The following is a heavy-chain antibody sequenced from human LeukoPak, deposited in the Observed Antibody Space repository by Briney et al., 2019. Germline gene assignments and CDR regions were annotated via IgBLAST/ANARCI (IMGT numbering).Heavy chain of an antibody. Sequence: ASVKVSCKTSGYTFTGYHINWVRQAPGQGLEWVGWIRPNDGATKYAQNLQGRVTMSRDTSISTTYMELSSLTSDDTAIYYCARDDEHPYDTKVLDAYDVWGQGTTVTVSS. CDR2: IRPNDGAT. J-gene: IGHJ3*01. CDR1: GYTFTGYH. V-gene: IGHV1-2*02. D-gene: IGHD3-22*01. CDR3: ARDDEHPYDTKVLDAYDV.